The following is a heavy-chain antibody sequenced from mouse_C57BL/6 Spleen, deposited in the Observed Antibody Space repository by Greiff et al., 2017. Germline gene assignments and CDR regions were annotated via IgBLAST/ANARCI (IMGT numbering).Heavy chain of an antibody. J-gene: IGHJ4*01. CDR3: ARYDYDDGGYAMDY. D-gene: IGHD2-4*01. CDR1: GYTFTSYW. CDR2: IYPGSGST. V-gene: IGHV1-55*01. Sequence: QVQLQQSGAELVKPGASVKMSCKASGYTFTSYWITWVKQRPGQGLEWIGDIYPGSGSTNYNEKFKSKATLTVDTSSSTAYVQLSSLTSEDSAVYYCARYDYDDGGYAMDYWGQGTSVTVSS.